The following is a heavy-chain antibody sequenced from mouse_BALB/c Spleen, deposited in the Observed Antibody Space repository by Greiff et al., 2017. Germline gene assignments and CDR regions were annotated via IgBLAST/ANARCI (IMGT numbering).Heavy chain of an antibody. J-gene: IGHJ3*01. D-gene: IGHD1-1*01. CDR2: ISSGSSTI. CDR3: SSGNGSSYWFAY. Sequence: EVKLVESGGGLVQPGGSRKLSCAASGFTFSSFGMHWVRQAPEKGLEWVAYISSGSSTIYYADTVKGRFTISRDNPKNTLFLQMTSLRSEDTAMYYCSSGNGSSYWFAYWGQGTLVTVSA. CDR1: GFTFSSFG. V-gene: IGHV5-17*02.